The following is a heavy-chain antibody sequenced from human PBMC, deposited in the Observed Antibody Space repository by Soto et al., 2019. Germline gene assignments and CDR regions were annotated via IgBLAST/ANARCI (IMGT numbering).Heavy chain of an antibody. V-gene: IGHV3-53*01. CDR2: IYSGGST. CDR1: GFTVSSNY. Sequence: GGSLRLSCAASGFTVSSNYMSWVRQAPGKGLEWVSVIYSGGSTYYADSVKGRFTISRDNSKNTLYLQMNSLRAEDTAVYYCARGWEYSYGYNYYGMDVWGQGTTVTVSS. D-gene: IGHD5-18*01. J-gene: IGHJ6*02. CDR3: ARGWEYSYGYNYYGMDV.